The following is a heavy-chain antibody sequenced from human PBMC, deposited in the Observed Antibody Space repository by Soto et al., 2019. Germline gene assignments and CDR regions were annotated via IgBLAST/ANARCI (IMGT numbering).Heavy chain of an antibody. CDR1: GYTFTSYA. J-gene: IGHJ6*02. D-gene: IGHD2-2*01. Sequence: ASVKVSCKASGYTFTSYAMHWVRQAPGQRLEWMGWINAGNGNTKYSQKFQGRVTITRDTSASTAYMELSSLRSEDTAVYYCARSLRYCSSTSCYYYYGMDVWGQGTTVTVSS. CDR2: INAGNGNT. CDR3: ARSLRYCSSTSCYYYYGMDV. V-gene: IGHV1-3*01.